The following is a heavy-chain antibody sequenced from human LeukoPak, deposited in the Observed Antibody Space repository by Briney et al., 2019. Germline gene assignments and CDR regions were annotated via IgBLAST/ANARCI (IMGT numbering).Heavy chain of an antibody. CDR1: GGSISSSSYY. V-gene: IGHV4-39*01. D-gene: IGHD6-19*01. Sequence: SETLSLTCSVSGGSISSSSYYWGWIRQPPGKGREWIGSFYYSGNTYYNPSRKSRFTISVDTSKNEFSLKLRSVTAADTAVYYCARTAGVAVAGSRQYFDYWGQGTLVTVSS. CDR3: ARTAGVAVAGSRQYFDY. J-gene: IGHJ4*02. CDR2: FYYSGNT.